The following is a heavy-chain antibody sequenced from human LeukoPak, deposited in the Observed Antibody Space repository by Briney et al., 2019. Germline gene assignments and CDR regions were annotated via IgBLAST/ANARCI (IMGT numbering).Heavy chain of an antibody. Sequence: GGSLRLSCAASGFSITTYAMYWVRQAPGKGLESVAVISHDGTDKNYAGSVKGRFTISRDTSKNTVYLQMNSLRSEDTAVYYCASVADYWGKGTLVTLSS. J-gene: IGHJ4*02. CDR2: ISHDGTDK. CDR3: ASVADY. V-gene: IGHV3-30*04. CDR1: GFSITTYA.